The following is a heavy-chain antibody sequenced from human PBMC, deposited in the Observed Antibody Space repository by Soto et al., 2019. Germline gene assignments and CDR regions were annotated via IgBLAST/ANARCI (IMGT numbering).Heavy chain of an antibody. CDR1: GFIFSDYA. J-gene: IGHJ5*02. CDR3: AKTMSRLGGYGVDWLAP. D-gene: IGHD4-17*01. CDR2: ITGTRGRHRNT. Sequence: EVHLLESGGNLVQPGMSLRLYCAASGFIFSDYAMTWVRQAPGKGLEWVSTITGTRGRHRNTFYTASVKGRFTVTRHNSKNTLFLEMNSRRVEDTAVYYCAKTMSRLGGYGVDWLAPWGQGTLVTVSS. V-gene: IGHV3-23*01.